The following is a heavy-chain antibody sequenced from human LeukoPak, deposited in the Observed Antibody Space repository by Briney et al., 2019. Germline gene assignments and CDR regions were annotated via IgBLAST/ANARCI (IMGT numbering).Heavy chain of an antibody. D-gene: IGHD3-10*01. CDR2: IYSGGST. V-gene: IGHV3-66*02. Sequence: PGGSLRLSCAASGFTVSSNYMSWVRQAPGKGLEWVSVIYSGGSTYYADSVKGRFTISRDNSKNTLYLQMNSLRAEATAVYYCARERGGGDYYFDYWGQGTLVTVSS. CDR3: ARERGGGDYYFDY. CDR1: GFTVSSNY. J-gene: IGHJ4*02.